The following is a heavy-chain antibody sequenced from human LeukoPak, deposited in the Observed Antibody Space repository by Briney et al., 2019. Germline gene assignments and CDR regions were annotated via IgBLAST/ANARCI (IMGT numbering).Heavy chain of an antibody. V-gene: IGHV3-7*01. CDR2: INQDGSEK. D-gene: IGHD6-19*01. CDR1: GFTFSRCW. Sequence: GGSLRLSCAASGFTFSRCWMSWVRQAPGKGLEWVANINQDGSEKYYVDSVKGRFTISRDNAKNSLYLQMISLRAEDTAVYYCAKGQWLDYWGQGTLVPVPS. CDR3: AKGQWLDY. J-gene: IGHJ4*02.